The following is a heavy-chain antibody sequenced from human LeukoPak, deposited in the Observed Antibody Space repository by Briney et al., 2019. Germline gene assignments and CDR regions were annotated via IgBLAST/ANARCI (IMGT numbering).Heavy chain of an antibody. CDR3: ARAAAAAATGWHYWFDP. D-gene: IGHD6-13*01. CDR2: TYYRSKWYN. J-gene: IGHJ5*02. Sequence: SQTLSLTCAISGDSVSSNSAAWNWLRQSPSRGLEWLGRTYYRSKWYNDYAVSVKSRITINPDTSKNQFSLQLNSVTPEDTAVYYCARAAAAAATGWHYWFDPWGQGTLVTVSS. V-gene: IGHV6-1*01. CDR1: GDSVSSNSAA.